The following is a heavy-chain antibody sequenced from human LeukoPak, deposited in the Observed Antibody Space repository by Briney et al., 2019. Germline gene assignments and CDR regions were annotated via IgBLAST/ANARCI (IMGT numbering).Heavy chain of an antibody. CDR3: ARERERFLNL. V-gene: IGHV3-48*03. Sequence: GGSLRLSCAASGFTFSSYEMNWVRQAPGKGLEWVSYISSSGSTIYYADSVKGRFTISRDNAKNSLYLQMNNLRTEDTAIYYCARERERFLNLWGQGTLVTVSS. J-gene: IGHJ5*02. CDR2: ISSSGSTI. D-gene: IGHD3-3*01. CDR1: GFTFSSYE.